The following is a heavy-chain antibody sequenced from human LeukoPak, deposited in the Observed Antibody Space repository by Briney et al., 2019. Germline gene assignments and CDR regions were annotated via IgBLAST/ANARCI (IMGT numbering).Heavy chain of an antibody. Sequence: SETLSLTCTISGGSISSSSYYWGWIRQPPGKGLEWIGNIYYSGSTYYNASLKSRVTISVDTSKNQFSLKLSSVTAADTAVYYCARLPGGRPSFSDYWGQGTLVTVSS. V-gene: IGHV4-39*01. D-gene: IGHD3-10*01. CDR1: GGSISSSSYY. CDR2: IYYSGST. J-gene: IGHJ4*02. CDR3: ARLPGGRPSFSDY.